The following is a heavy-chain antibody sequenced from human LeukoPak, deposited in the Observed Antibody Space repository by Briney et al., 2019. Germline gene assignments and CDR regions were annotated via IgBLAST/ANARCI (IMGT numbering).Heavy chain of an antibody. Sequence: GESLKISCRGSGYSFATHWIGWVRQLPGKGLEWMGIIYPGDSDTRYSPSFQGHITISADKSIRTAYLQWSSLKASDTATYYCAIATIRGDRYFDYWGPGTLVTVSS. CDR1: GYSFATHW. J-gene: IGHJ4*02. CDR3: AIATIRGDRYFDY. CDR2: IYPGDSDT. V-gene: IGHV5-51*06. D-gene: IGHD3-10*01.